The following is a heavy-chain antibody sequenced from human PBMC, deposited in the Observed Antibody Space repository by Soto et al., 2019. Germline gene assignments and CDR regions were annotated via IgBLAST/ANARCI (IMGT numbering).Heavy chain of an antibody. V-gene: IGHV3-30*18. CDR3: AKDSSFGY. J-gene: IGHJ4*02. D-gene: IGHD6-6*01. CDR1: GFTFSSYG. Sequence: RLSCAASGFTFSSYGMHWVRQAPGKGLEWVAVISYDGSNKYYADSVKGRFTISRDNSKNTLYLQMNSLRAEDTAVYYCAKDSSFGYWGQGTLVTVSS. CDR2: ISYDGSNK.